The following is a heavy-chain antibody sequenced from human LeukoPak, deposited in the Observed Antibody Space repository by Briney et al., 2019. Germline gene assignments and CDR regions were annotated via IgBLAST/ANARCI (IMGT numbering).Heavy chain of an antibody. J-gene: IGHJ4*02. Sequence: GGSLRLSCAASGFTFSNAWMSWVRQAPGKGLEWVGRIKSKTDGGTTDYAAPVKGRFTISRDDSKNTLYLQMNSLKTEDTAVYYCTTDLQNFDWTRFFDYWGQGTLVTVSS. CDR1: GFTFSNAW. V-gene: IGHV3-15*01. D-gene: IGHD3-9*01. CDR2: IKSKTDGGTT. CDR3: TTDLQNFDWTRFFDY.